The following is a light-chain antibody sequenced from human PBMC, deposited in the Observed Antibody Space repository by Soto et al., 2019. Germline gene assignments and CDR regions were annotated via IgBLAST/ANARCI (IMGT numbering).Light chain of an antibody. V-gene: IGKV1-9*01. CDR3: QQRVSFPRS. CDR1: QGIGRF. J-gene: IGKJ2*01. Sequence: DIQLTQSPSFLSASVGDRVTIACRASQGIGRFLVWYQQKPGKAPKVLIYAASPLQSGAPSRFNGSGSGTEFTLTLICLQPKDYAPYYCQQRVSFPRSFGQGTKLEIK. CDR2: AAS.